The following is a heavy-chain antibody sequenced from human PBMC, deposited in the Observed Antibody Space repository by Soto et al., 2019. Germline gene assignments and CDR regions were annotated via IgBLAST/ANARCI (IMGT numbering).Heavy chain of an antibody. CDR2: VSHSGST. CDR3: AREEPASRHHDY. D-gene: IGHD1-26*01. J-gene: IGHJ4*02. CDR1: GGSFSDYY. V-gene: IGHV4-34*02. Sequence: QVQLQQWGAGLLKPSDTLSLTCAVYGGSFSDYYWSWIRQTPEKGLEWIGEVSHSGSTTYNPSLKNRVTIAIDTSKNQFSLTLNSVTAADTAVYFCAREEPASRHHDYWGQGNLVTVSS.